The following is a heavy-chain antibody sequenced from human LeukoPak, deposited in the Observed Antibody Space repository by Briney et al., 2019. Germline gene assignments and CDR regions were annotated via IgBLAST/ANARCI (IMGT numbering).Heavy chain of an antibody. J-gene: IGHJ4*02. CDR2: IIPIFGTA. V-gene: IGHV1-69*05. Sequence: SVKVSCKASGGTFSSYAISWVRQAPGQGLEWMRRIIPIFGTANYAQKFQGRVTITTDESTSTAYMELSSLRSEDTAVYYCTRHFEYSSSANDYWGQGTLVTVSS. CDR1: GGTFSSYA. CDR3: TRHFEYSSSANDY. D-gene: IGHD6-6*01.